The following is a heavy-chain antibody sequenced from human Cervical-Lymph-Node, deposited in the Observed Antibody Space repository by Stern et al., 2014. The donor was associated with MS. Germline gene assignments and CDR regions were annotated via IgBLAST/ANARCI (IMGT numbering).Heavy chain of an antibody. D-gene: IGHD1-26*01. CDR2: IIPILGIA. V-gene: IGHV1-69*09. CDR3: ARDFSLVGQWGFDY. CDR1: GGTFSSYT. Sequence: VQLVESGAEVKKPGSSVKVSCKASGGTFSSYTISWVRQAPGQGLEWMGRIIPILGIANYAQKFQGRVTITADKSTSTAYMELSSLRSEDTAVYYCARDFSLVGQWGFDYWGQGTLVTVSS. J-gene: IGHJ4*02.